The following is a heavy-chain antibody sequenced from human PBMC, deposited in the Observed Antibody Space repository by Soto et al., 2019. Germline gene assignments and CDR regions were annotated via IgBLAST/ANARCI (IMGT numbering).Heavy chain of an antibody. J-gene: IGHJ4*02. CDR1: GFTFSSYA. D-gene: IGHD1-26*01. Sequence: EVQLLESGGGLVQPGGSLRLSCAASGFTFSSYAMRWVCQAPVKGLEWVSAISGSGDSTYYADSVKGRFTISRDNSKNTLYLQMNSLRAEDTAVYYCARRGSGSYYDYWGQGTLVTVSS. V-gene: IGHV3-23*01. CDR2: ISGSGDST. CDR3: ARRGSGSYYDY.